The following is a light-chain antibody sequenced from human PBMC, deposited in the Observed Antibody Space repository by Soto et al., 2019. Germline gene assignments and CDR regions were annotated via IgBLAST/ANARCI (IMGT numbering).Light chain of an antibody. J-gene: IGKJ1*01. V-gene: IGKV3-20*01. CDR2: GAS. CDR3: QQYGYSPRT. Sequence: EIVLTQSPGTLSLSPGETATLSCRASQTVTSYFAWYQLKPGQAPRLLIYGASSRATGIPDKFSGSGSGTDFALTISRLEPEEFAVNYCQQYGYSPRTFGQGTKVEIK. CDR1: QTVTSY.